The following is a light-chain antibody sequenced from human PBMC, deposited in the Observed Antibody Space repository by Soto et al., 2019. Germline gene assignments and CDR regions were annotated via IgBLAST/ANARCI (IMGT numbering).Light chain of an antibody. CDR2: AAS. Sequence: DIQMTQSPSSLSASVGARVTITCRASQSISSYLNWYQQKPGKAPKLMIYAASSLQSGVPSRFSGSGSGTDCTLTISSLQPEDFATYYCQQSYSTPPMFGQGTKVDIK. V-gene: IGKV1-39*01. CDR1: QSISSY. CDR3: QQSYSTPPM. J-gene: IGKJ1*01.